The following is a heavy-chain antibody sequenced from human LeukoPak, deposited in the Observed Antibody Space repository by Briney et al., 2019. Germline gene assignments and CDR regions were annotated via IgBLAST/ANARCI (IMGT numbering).Heavy chain of an antibody. CDR2: IYHSGST. CDR3: ARDLGYSSGWYDY. Sequence: SGTLSLTCAVSGGSISSSNWWSWVRQPPGKGLEWIGEIYHSGSTNYNPSLKSRVTISVDKSKNQFSLKMSSVTAADTAVYYCARDLGYSSGWYDYWGQGTLVTVSS. CDR1: GGSISSSNW. D-gene: IGHD6-19*01. V-gene: IGHV4-4*02. J-gene: IGHJ4*02.